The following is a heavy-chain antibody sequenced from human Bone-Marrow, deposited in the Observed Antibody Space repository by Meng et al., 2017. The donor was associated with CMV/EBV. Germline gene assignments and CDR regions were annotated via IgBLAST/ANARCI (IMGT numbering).Heavy chain of an antibody. CDR3: AKDYIVRGGLFDY. D-gene: IGHD2-8*01. Sequence: SLKISCAASGFTFDDYAMHWVRQAPGKGLEWVSGISWNSGSIGYADSVKGRFTISRDNAKNSLYLQMNSLRAEDTALYYCAKDYIVRGGLFDYWGQGTLVTVSS. V-gene: IGHV3-9*01. CDR2: ISWNSGSI. J-gene: IGHJ4*02. CDR1: GFTFDDYA.